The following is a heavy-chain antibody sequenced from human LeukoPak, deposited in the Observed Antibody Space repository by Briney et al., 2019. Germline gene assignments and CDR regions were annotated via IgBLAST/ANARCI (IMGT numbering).Heavy chain of an antibody. D-gene: IGHD1-26*01. J-gene: IGHJ3*02. CDR2: ISSSGSSI. V-gene: IGHV3-48*03. CDR3: ARDMEPDAFDI. CDR1: GIIFSSYE. Sequence: GGSLRLSCAASGIIFSSYEMNWFRQSPGKGLEGVSYISSSGSSIYYADSVKGSFTISRDKAKISLYLQMNSLRVEDPAVYYCARDMEPDAFDIWGQGTMVTVSS.